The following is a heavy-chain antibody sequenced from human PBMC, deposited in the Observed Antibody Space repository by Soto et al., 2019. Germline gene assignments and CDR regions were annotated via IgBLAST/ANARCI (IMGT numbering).Heavy chain of an antibody. CDR1: GFTFSNHG. V-gene: IGHV3-33*01. Sequence: QVQLVESGGGVVQPGKSLRLSCAASGFTFSNHGMHWVRQAPGKGLEWVAVIWSDASNRYYADSVKGRFTISRENSKNTLSLQMDSLGVEDTAVYYCVREGPISGTNPFDMWGQGTMVTVAS. J-gene: IGHJ3*02. D-gene: IGHD2-8*01. CDR3: VREGPISGTNPFDM. CDR2: IWSDASNR.